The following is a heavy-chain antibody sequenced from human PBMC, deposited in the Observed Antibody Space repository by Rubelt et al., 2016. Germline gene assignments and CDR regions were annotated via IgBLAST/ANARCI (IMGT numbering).Heavy chain of an antibody. J-gene: IGHJ4*02. D-gene: IGHD3-10*01. Sequence: QVQLQQWGAGLLKPSETLSLTCAVYGGSFSGFYWSWIRQPPGKGLEWIGEINHSGSTSYNPSLKSRVTISLDTSKNQFSLNLGSVTAADAAVYYCAGASRSRGQGGFDYWGQGTLVTVSS. CDR1: GGSFSGFY. V-gene: IGHV4-34*01. CDR3: AGASRSRGQGGFDY. CDR2: INHSGST.